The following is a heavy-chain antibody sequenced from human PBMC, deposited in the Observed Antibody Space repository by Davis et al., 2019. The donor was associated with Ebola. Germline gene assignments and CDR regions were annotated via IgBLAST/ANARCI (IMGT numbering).Heavy chain of an antibody. CDR2: IYSGGAT. Sequence: PGGSLRLSCAASGFTVSTNSMSWVRQAPGKGLEWVSVIYSGGATSYADSVKGRFTISRDNSKNMLYLQMNSLRAEDTAVYYCARSDPEMSTRWGYDPWGQGTLVTVSS. V-gene: IGHV3-53*01. J-gene: IGHJ5*02. D-gene: IGHD5-24*01. CDR3: ARSDPEMSTRWGYDP. CDR1: GFTVSTNS.